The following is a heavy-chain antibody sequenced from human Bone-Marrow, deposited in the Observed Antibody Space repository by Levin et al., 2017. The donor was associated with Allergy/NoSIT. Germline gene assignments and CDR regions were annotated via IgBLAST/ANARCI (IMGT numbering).Heavy chain of an antibody. CDR3: STAPAGSLLDRGRFQADY. D-gene: IGHD2-2*03. J-gene: IGHJ4*02. V-gene: IGHV3-30*03. CDR2: LSYDGGDM. Sequence: GESLKISCAASGFNFRSFVMHWVRQAPGKGLEWVAVLSYDGGDMYYADSVRGRFTISRDNSKNTLYLEMNSLRPEDTAVYYCSTAPAGSLLDRGRFQADYWGQGTLVIVSS. CDR1: GFNFRSFV.